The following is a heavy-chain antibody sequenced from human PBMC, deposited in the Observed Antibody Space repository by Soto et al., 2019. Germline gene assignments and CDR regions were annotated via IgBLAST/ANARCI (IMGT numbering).Heavy chain of an antibody. J-gene: IGHJ4*02. Sequence: PGGSLRLSCAGSGFTFSSYAVNWVRQAPGKGLEWVAVILYDGSVQHYADSVKGRFTISRDNSKNTLFLQMNSLRAEDTAVYYCAKLPRGSSPENDYWGQGTLVTVSS. CDR2: ILYDGSVQ. CDR1: GFTFSSYA. CDR3: AKLPRGSSPENDY. D-gene: IGHD6-6*01. V-gene: IGHV3-30-3*02.